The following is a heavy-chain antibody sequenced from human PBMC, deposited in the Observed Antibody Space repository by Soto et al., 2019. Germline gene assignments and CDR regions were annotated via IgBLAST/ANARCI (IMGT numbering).Heavy chain of an antibody. Sequence: GGSLRLSCAASGFNFSIYSMIWVRQAPGKGLGWVSGISATTGNTYYTNSVKGRFTISRDNFENTLFLQMNNLRAEDTALYYCAIDSDGGYWGQGTLVTVSS. D-gene: IGHD2-15*01. V-gene: IGHV3-23*01. CDR3: AIDSDGGY. CDR2: ISATTGNT. J-gene: IGHJ4*02. CDR1: GFNFSIYS.